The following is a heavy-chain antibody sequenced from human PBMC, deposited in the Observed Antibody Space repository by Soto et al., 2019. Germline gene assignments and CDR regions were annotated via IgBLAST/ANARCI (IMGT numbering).Heavy chain of an antibody. CDR1: GYTFTSYY. CDR2: VNPGGGHT. CDR3: ARDRTWGSEDYFDY. D-gene: IGHD7-27*01. Sequence: ASVKVSCKASGYTFTSYYIHWVRQAPGQGRVWMGRVNPGGGHTTYAQKFQDRVAMTRDTSTSTLYMELSSLRSEDTAVYYCARDRTWGSEDYFDYWGQGALVTVSS. V-gene: IGHV1-46*01. J-gene: IGHJ4*02.